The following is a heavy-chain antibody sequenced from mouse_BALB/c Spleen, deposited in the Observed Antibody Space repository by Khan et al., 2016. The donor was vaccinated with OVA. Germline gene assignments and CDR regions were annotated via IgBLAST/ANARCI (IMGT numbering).Heavy chain of an antibody. CDR1: GFSLTSYG. J-gene: IGHJ4*01. V-gene: IGHV2-3*01. CDR2: IWGDGNT. CDR3: AKDRGYYAVDY. Sequence: QMQLEESGPGLVAPSQSLSITCTVSGFSLTSYGVSWVRQPPGKGLEWRGVIWGDGNTNFHSALRSRLSISKDNSKSQVFLKLNSLQTDDTATYYCAKDRGYYAVDYGGQGTLGTVSS.